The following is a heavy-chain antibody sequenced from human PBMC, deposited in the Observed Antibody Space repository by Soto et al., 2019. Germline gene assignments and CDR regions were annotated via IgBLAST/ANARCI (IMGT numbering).Heavy chain of an antibody. CDR1: GGTFSSYA. CDR2: IIPIFGTA. Sequence: QVQLVQSGAEVKKPGSSVKVSCKASGGTFSSYAISWVRQAPGQGLEWMGGIIPIFGTANYAQKFQGRVTITADESTSTAYMELSSLRSEDTAVYDCAREPPDYYDSSHGGYWGQGTLVTVS. CDR3: AREPPDYYDSSHGGY. D-gene: IGHD3-22*01. J-gene: IGHJ4*02. V-gene: IGHV1-69*01.